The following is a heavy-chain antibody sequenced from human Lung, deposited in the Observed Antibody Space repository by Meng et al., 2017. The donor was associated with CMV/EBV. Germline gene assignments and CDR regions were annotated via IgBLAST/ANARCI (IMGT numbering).Heavy chain of an antibody. Sequence: ESLKISCTVSGGSISSYYWSWIRQPPGKGLEWIGYIYYSGSTNYNPSLKSRVTISVDTSKNQFSLKLSSVTAADTAVYYCARDSRSGLEYFQHWGQGTXVTVSS. D-gene: IGHD1-14*01. CDR2: IYYSGST. CDR1: GGSISSYY. J-gene: IGHJ1*01. CDR3: ARDSRSGLEYFQH. V-gene: IGHV4-59*01.